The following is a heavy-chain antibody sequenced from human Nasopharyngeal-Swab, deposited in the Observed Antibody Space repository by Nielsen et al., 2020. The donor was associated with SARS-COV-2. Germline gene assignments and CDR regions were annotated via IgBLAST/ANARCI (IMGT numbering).Heavy chain of an antibody. CDR1: GFTFSNAW. V-gene: IGHV3-15*07. D-gene: IGHD3-10*01. CDR3: TPVGHYYGSGSYPPFGSYYMDV. Sequence: GGSLRLSCAASGFTFSNAWMNWVRQAPGKGLEWVGRIKSKTDGGTTDYAAPVKGRFTISRDDSKNTLYLQMNSLKTEETAVYYCTPVGHYYGSGSYPPFGSYYMDVWGKGTTVTVSS. J-gene: IGHJ6*03. CDR2: IKSKTDGGTT.